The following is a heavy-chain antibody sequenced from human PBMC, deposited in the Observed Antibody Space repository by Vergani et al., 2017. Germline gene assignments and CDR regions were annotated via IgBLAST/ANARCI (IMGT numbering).Heavy chain of an antibody. CDR2: INHSGST. Sequence: QVQLQQWGAGLLKPSETLSLTCAVYGGSFSGYYWSWIRQPPGKGLEWIGEINHSGSTNYNPSLKSRLTISVDTSKNQFSLKLSSVTAADTAVYYCARGRYHYYYYYGMDVWGQGTTVTVSS. J-gene: IGHJ6*02. V-gene: IGHV4-34*01. CDR1: GGSFSGYY. D-gene: IGHD1-14*01. CDR3: ARGRYHYYYYYGMDV.